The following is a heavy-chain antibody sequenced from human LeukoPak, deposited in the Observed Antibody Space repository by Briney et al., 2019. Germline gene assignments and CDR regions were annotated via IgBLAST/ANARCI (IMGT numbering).Heavy chain of an antibody. CDR2: IYTRGST. Sequence: PSETLSLTCTVSGGSINNYYRSWIRQPAGKGLEWIGRIYTRGSTNYNPSLKSRVTMSVDTSKNQFSLKLSSVTAADTAVYYCARGRYCSADICSGGDAFDIWGQGTMVSVSS. V-gene: IGHV4-4*07. J-gene: IGHJ3*02. CDR1: GGSINNYY. D-gene: IGHD2-15*01. CDR3: ARGRYCSADICSGGDAFDI.